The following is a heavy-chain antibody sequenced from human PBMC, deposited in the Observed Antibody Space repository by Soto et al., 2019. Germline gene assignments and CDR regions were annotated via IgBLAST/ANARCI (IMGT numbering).Heavy chain of an antibody. V-gene: IGHV3-11*01. CDR1: GFTFSDYY. CDR2: ISSSGSTI. J-gene: IGHJ4*02. CDR3: ARVAGYCSSTSCYNTFLGV. D-gene: IGHD2-2*02. Sequence: GGSLRLSCAASGFTFSDYYMSWIRQAPGKGLEWVSYISSSGSTIYYADSVKGRFTMSRDNAKNSLYLQMNSLRAEDTAVYYCARVAGYCSSTSCYNTFLGVWGQGTLVTVSS.